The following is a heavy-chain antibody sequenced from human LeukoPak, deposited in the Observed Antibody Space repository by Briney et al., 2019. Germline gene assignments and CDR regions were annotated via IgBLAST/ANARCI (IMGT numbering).Heavy chain of an antibody. D-gene: IGHD3-3*01. CDR1: GYTFTGYY. J-gene: IGHJ5*02. CDR3: ARDKYYDFWSGYSPRWFDP. Sequence: ASVKISCKASGYTFTGYYMHWVRQAPGQGLEWMGWINPNSGGTNYAQKFQGRVTMTRDTSISTAYMELSRLRSDDTAVYYCARDKYYDFWSGYSPRWFDPWGQGTLVTVSS. CDR2: INPNSGGT. V-gene: IGHV1-2*02.